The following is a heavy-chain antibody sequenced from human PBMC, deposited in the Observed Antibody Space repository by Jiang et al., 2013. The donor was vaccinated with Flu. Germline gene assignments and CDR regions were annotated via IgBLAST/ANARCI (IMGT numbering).Heavy chain of an antibody. D-gene: IGHD6-13*01. CDR1: GFTFSSYG. Sequence: VQLVESGGGVVQPGRSLRLSCAASGFTFSSYGMHWVRQAPGKGPEWVAVIWYDGSNKYYADSVKGRFTISRDNSKNTLYLQMNSLRAEDTAVYYCARDFEEAAAIDYWGQGTLVTVSS. V-gene: IGHV3-33*01. CDR3: ARDFEEAAAIDY. J-gene: IGHJ4*02. CDR2: IWYDGSNK.